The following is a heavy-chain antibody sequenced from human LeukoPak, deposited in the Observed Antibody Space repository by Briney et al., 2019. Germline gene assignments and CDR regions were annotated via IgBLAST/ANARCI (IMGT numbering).Heavy chain of an antibody. V-gene: IGHV3-30*02. CDR3: AKDRATAMVTLYYFDY. D-gene: IGHD5-18*01. J-gene: IGHJ4*02. Sequence: PGGSLRLSCAVSGFTFSSYGMHWVRQAPGKGLEWVAFIRYDGSNKYYADSVKGRFTISRDNSKNTLYLQMNSLRAEDTAVYYCAKDRATAMVTLYYFDYWGQGTLVTVSS. CDR2: IRYDGSNK. CDR1: GFTFSSYG.